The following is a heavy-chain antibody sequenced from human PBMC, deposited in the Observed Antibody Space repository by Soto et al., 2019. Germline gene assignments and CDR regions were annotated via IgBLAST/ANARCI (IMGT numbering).Heavy chain of an antibody. V-gene: IGHV1-3*01. CDR2: INAGNGNT. J-gene: IGHJ6*02. Sequence: QVQLVQSGAEVKKPGASVKVSCKASGYTFTSYAMHWVRQAPGQRLEWMGWINAGNGNTKYSQKFQGRVTITRDTSASTAYMELSSLTSEDTAVYYCAREIYYYYGMDVWGQGTTVTVSS. CDR1: GYTFTSYA. CDR3: AREIYYYYGMDV.